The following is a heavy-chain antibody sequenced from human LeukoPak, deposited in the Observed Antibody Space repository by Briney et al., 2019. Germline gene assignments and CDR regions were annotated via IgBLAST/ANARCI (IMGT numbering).Heavy chain of an antibody. J-gene: IGHJ4*02. CDR3: AKGSYYYDSSGYSPIY. D-gene: IGHD3-22*01. CDR1: EFTFSSYA. Sequence: GGSLRLSCAASEFTFSSYAMSWVRQAPGKGMEWVSAISGSGGSTYYADSVKGRFTISRDNSKNTLYLQMNSLRAEDTAVYYCAKGSYYYDSSGYSPIYWGQGTLVTVSS. V-gene: IGHV3-23*01. CDR2: ISGSGGST.